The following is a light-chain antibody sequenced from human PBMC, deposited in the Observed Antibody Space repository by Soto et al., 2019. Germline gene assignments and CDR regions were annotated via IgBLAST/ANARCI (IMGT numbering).Light chain of an antibody. Sequence: QSVLTQPPSASWSPGQSVTISCTGTSSDVGGYNYVSWYQQHPGKAKKLMIYEDSKRPSGVPDRFSGYKSGNTASLTVSWLLAEDEADYYCSSYAGSNSYGFGTGTKVTVL. V-gene: IGLV2-8*01. CDR1: SSDVGGYNY. J-gene: IGLJ1*01. CDR3: SSYAGSNSYG. CDR2: EDS.